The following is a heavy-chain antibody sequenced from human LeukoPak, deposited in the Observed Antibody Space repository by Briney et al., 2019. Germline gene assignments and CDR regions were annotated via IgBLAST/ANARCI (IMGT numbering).Heavy chain of an antibody. CDR2: VYYTGIT. Sequence: SETLSLTCTVSGGSISGYYWSWIRQPPGKGLEWIGYVYYTGITNYNPSLESRVTISVDTSKNQFALKLGSVTAADTAVYYCARHEVLDGSGYYHLDYWGQGTLVTVSS. D-gene: IGHD3-22*01. CDR3: ARHEVLDGSGYYHLDY. V-gene: IGHV4-59*08. CDR1: GGSISGYY. J-gene: IGHJ4*02.